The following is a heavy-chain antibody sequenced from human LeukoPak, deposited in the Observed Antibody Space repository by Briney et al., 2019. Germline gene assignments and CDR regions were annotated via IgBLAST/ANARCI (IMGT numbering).Heavy chain of an antibody. CDR1: GGSISSYY. D-gene: IGHD1-1*01. CDR2: IYYSGST. Sequence: SETLSLTCTVSGGSISSYYWSWIRQPPGKGLEWIGYIYYSGSTNYNPSLKSRVTISVDTSKNQFSLKLSSVTAADTAVYYCARRGRRLNWFDPWGQGTLVTVSS. CDR3: ARRGRRLNWFDP. V-gene: IGHV4-59*12. J-gene: IGHJ5*02.